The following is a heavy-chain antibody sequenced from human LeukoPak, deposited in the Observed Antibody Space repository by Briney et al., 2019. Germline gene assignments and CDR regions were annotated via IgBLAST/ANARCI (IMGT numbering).Heavy chain of an antibody. CDR2: MNPNSGNT. J-gene: IGHJ4*02. D-gene: IGHD1-20*01. CDR3: ARDPYNWNGLAYFDY. CDR1: GYTFTSYD. Sequence: ASVTVSCKASGYTFTSYDINWVRQATGQGLEWMGWMNPNSGNTGYAQKFQGRVTMTRNTSISTAYMELSRLRSDDTAVYYCARDPYNWNGLAYFDYWGQGTLVTVSS. V-gene: IGHV1-8*01.